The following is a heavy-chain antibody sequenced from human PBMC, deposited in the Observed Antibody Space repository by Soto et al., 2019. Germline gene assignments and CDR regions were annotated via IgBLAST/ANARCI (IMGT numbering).Heavy chain of an antibody. J-gene: IGHJ4*02. CDR1: GFPFSSYA. V-gene: IGHV3-23*01. Sequence: GGSLRLPCAASGFPFSSYAMSWVRQAPGKGRQWDTTIRASGGSTYYAASVKGRFTISRDNSKSTLYVQKNSLRAVDTAVYYCAKDLVVVPAAVYYFDYWGQGTLVTVS. CDR3: AKDLVVVPAAVYYFDY. CDR2: IRASGGST. D-gene: IGHD2-2*01.